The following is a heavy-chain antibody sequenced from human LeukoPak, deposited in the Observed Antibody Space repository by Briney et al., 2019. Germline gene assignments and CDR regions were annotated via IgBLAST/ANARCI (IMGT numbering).Heavy chain of an antibody. V-gene: IGHV1-8*01. CDR1: GYTFTSYD. CDR3: ARENTAMVNNYYGMDV. J-gene: IGHJ6*02. D-gene: IGHD5-18*01. Sequence: ASVKVSFKASGYTFTSYDINWVRQATGQGLEWMGWMNPNSGNTGYAKKFQGRVTMTRNTSISTAYMELSSLRSEDTAVYYCARENTAMVNNYYGMDVWGQGTTVTVSS. CDR2: MNPNSGNT.